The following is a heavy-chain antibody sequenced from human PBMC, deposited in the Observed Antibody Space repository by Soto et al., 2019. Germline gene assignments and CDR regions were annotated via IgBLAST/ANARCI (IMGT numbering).Heavy chain of an antibody. CDR3: AAFLGAYWYFDL. J-gene: IGHJ2*01. Sequence: SETLSLTCTVSGGSISSVVYYWSWIRQPPGKGLEWIGYIYNSGRTYHNPSLRSRVIISLDTSKNQFSLKLSSVTAADTAVYYCAAFLGAYWYFDLWGRGTLVTVSS. D-gene: IGHD1-26*01. V-gene: IGHV4-30-4*01. CDR2: IYNSGRT. CDR1: GGSISSVVYY.